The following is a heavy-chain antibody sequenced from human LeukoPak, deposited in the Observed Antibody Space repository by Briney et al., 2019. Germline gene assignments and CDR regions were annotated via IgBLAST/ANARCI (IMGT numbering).Heavy chain of an antibody. CDR3: ARGLQGTVTDYHYYGMDV. CDR2: ASYSGST. CDR1: GGAISNTSYC. D-gene: IGHD4-17*01. V-gene: IGHV4-39*01. J-gene: IGHJ6*02. Sequence: SETLSLTCTVSGGAISNTSYCWGWIRQPPGNGLEWIGSASYSGSTYYNPSLKSRVSISVDTSKNRFSLNLTSVTAADTAVYYCARGLQGTVTDYHYYGMDVWGQGTTVTVSS.